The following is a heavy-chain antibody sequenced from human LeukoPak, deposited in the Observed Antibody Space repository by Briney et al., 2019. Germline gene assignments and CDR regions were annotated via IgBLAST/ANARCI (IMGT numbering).Heavy chain of an antibody. V-gene: IGHV4-34*01. CDR3: ARTGDMVRGVISTYDY. Sequence: KPSETLSLTCAVYGGSFSGYYWSWIRQPPGKGLEWIGEINHSGSTNYNPSLKSRVTISVDTSKNQFSLKLSSVTAADTAVYYCARTGDMVRGVISTYDYWGQGTLVTVSS. CDR1: GGSFSGYY. J-gene: IGHJ4*02. D-gene: IGHD3-10*01. CDR2: INHSGST.